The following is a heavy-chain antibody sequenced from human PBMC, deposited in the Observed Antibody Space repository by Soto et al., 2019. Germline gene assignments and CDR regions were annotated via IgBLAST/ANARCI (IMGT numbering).Heavy chain of an antibody. D-gene: IGHD3-22*01. CDR3: ARHRMYYYDSSGNLMAPYYYYGMDV. V-gene: IGHV4-59*08. J-gene: IGHJ6*02. CDR1: GGSISSYY. Sequence: PSETLSLTCTVSGGSISSYYWSWIRQPPGKGLEWIGYIYYSGSTNYNPSLKSRVTISVDTSKNQFSLKLSSVTAADTAVYYCARHRMYYYDSSGNLMAPYYYYGMDVWGQGTTVTVSS. CDR2: IYYSGST.